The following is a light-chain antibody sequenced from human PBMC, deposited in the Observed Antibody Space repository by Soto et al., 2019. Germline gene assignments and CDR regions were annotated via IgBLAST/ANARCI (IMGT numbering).Light chain of an antibody. CDR3: QQYNTRWT. Sequence: EIVMTQSPATLSVSPGERATLSCRASQSVSNNLAWYQKKPGHAPRLLIYGASTRATGIPARCSSSWSATEFTPTISRLPSEVVVFYYCQQYNTRWTFGQGTRVDIK. CDR1: QSVSNN. J-gene: IGKJ1*01. CDR2: GAS. V-gene: IGKV3-15*01.